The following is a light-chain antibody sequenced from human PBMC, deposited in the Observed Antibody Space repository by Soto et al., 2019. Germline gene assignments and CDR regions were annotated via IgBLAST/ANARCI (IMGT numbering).Light chain of an antibody. CDR2: DAS. J-gene: IGKJ1*01. Sequence: DIQMTQSPSTLSASVGDRVTITCRASQSISNWLAWYQQKPGKAPNLLIYDASNLESVVPSRFSGSGSGTKFTLTISSLQPDDFATYYCQQYNSYPGTFGQGPKVEIK. V-gene: IGKV1-5*01. CDR3: QQYNSYPGT. CDR1: QSISNW.